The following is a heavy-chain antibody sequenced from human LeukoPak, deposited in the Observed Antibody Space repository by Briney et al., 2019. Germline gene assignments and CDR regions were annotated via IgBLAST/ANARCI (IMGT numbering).Heavy chain of an antibody. V-gene: IGHV3-30*18. D-gene: IGHD3-10*01. Sequence: PGGSLRLSCAASGFTFSSYGMHWVRQAPGKGLEWVAVISYDGSNKYYADSVKGRFTISRDNSKNTLYLQMNSLRAEDTAVYYCAKEGSYYYGSGSYSYYYYYYMDVWGKGTTVTVSS. CDR3: AKEGSYYYGSGSYSYYYYYYMDV. CDR2: ISYDGSNK. J-gene: IGHJ6*03. CDR1: GFTFSSYG.